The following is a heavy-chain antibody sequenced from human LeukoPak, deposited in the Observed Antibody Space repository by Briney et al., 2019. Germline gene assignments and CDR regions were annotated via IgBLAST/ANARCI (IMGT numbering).Heavy chain of an antibody. J-gene: IGHJ5*02. CDR1: GHTLTELS. CDR2: FDPEDGET. CDR3: ATAEPGIAAAGNDWFDP. D-gene: IGHD6-13*01. V-gene: IGHV1-24*01. Sequence: GASVKVSCKVSGHTLTELSMHWVRQAPGKGLEWMGGFDPEDGETIYAQKFQGRVTMTEDTSTDTAYMELSSLRSEDTAVYYCATAEPGIAAAGNDWFDPWGQGTLVTVSS.